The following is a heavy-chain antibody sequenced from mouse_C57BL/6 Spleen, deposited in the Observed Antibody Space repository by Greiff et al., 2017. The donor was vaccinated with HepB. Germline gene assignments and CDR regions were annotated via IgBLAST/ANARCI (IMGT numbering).Heavy chain of an antibody. CDR1: GYTFTSYW. D-gene: IGHD2-3*01. CDR3: ARHPLYDYDAMDY. V-gene: IGHV1-53*01. J-gene: IGHJ4*01. CDR2: INPSNGGT. Sequence: VKLQQPGTELVKPGASVKLSCKASGYTFTSYWMHWVKQRPGQGLEWIGNINPSNGGTNYNEKFKSKATLTVDKSSSTAYMQLSSLTSEDSAVYYCARHPLYDYDAMDYWGQGTSVTVSS.